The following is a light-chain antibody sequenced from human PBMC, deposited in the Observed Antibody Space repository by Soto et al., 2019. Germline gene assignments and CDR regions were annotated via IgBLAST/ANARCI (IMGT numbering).Light chain of an antibody. J-gene: IGLJ3*02. CDR3: ETWDSNTHTV. CDR2: LEGSGSY. Sequence: QLVLTQSSSASASLGSSVKLTCTLSSGHSSYIIAWHQQQPGKAPRYLMKLEGSGSYNKGSGVPDRFSGSSSGADCYLTISNLQLEDEADYYCETWDSNTHTVFGGGTKLTVL. CDR1: SGHSSYI. V-gene: IGLV4-60*02.